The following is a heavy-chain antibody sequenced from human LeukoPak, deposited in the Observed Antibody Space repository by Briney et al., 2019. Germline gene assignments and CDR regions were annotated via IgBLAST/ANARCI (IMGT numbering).Heavy chain of an antibody. D-gene: IGHD3-3*01. J-gene: IGHJ4*02. CDR2: ISGSGGST. CDR3: AKEDTYYDFWSGYCDY. V-gene: IGHV3-23*01. Sequence: GGSLRLSCAASGFTFSSYSMNWVRQAPGKGLEWVSAISGSGGSTYYADSVKGRFTISRDNSKNTLYLQMNSLRAEDTAVYYCAKEDTYYDFWSGYCDYWGQGTLVTVSS. CDR1: GFTFSSYS.